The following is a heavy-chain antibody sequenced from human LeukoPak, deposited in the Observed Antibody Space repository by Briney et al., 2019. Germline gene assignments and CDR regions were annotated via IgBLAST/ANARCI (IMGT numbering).Heavy chain of an antibody. CDR3: ARDEGQNYYGSGSSVVMDV. CDR1: GYTFTSYG. V-gene: IGHV1-18*01. J-gene: IGHJ6*04. Sequence: ASVKVSCKASGYTFTSYGISWVRQAPGQGLEWMGWISAYNGNTNYAQKLQGRVTMTTDTSTSTAYMELRSLRSDDTAVYYCARDEGQNYYGSGSSVVMDVWGKGTTVTVSS. CDR2: ISAYNGNT. D-gene: IGHD3-10*01.